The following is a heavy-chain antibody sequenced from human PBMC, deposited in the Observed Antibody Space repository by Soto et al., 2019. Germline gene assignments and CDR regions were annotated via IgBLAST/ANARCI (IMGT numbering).Heavy chain of an antibody. J-gene: IGHJ4*02. D-gene: IGHD1-26*01. Sequence: GGSLRLSCAASGFTFSSYAMSWVRQAPGKGLEWVSAISGSGGSTYYADSVKGRFTISRDNSKNTLYLQMNSLRAEDTVVYYCAKAPIVGATPFYYFDYWGQGTLVTVSS. CDR2: ISGSGGST. CDR3: AKAPIVGATPFYYFDY. V-gene: IGHV3-23*01. CDR1: GFTFSSYA.